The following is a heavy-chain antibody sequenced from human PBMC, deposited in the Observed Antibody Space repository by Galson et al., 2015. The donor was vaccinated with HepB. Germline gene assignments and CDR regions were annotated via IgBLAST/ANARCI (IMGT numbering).Heavy chain of an antibody. Sequence: SLRLSCAASGFTFSTYWMSWVRQAPGKGLEWVANIKQDGREKYYVDSVKGRFTISRDNTKNSLFLQMDCLRAEDSAVYYCAREAIGGILFNDYWGQGTLVTVSS. J-gene: IGHJ4*02. CDR3: AREAIGGILFNDY. CDR1: GFTFSTYW. V-gene: IGHV3-7*01. CDR2: IKQDGREK. D-gene: IGHD2-8*02.